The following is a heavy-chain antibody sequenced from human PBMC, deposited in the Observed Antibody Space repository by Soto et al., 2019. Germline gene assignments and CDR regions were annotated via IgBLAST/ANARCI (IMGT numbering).Heavy chain of an antibody. CDR2: ISGDGLST. Sequence: EVQLLESGGGLVQPGGSLRLSCAGSGSTFTDFTMTWDRQAPGKGLEWVSAISGDGLSTYYAGSVKGRFTISRDNSKTTLYLQMNSLRAEDTSVYYCARRPDAFDIWGRGTMVTVSS. CDR3: ARRPDAFDI. CDR1: GSTFTDFT. J-gene: IGHJ3*02. V-gene: IGHV3-23*01.